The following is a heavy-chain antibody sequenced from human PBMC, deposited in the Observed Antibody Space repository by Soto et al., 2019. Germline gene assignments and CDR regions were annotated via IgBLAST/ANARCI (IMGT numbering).Heavy chain of an antibody. CDR1: GLTFSSYS. D-gene: IGHD1-1*01. J-gene: IGHJ4*02. CDR3: ARDLFTITMDYLDY. V-gene: IGHV3-48*01. CDR2: ISSSSSTI. Sequence: EVQLVESGGGLVQPRGSLRLSCAASGLTFSSYSMNWVRQAPGKGLEWVSYISSSSSTIYYADSVKGRFTISRDNAKNSLYMQMNSLRAEDTAVYYCARDLFTITMDYLDYWGQGTLVTISS.